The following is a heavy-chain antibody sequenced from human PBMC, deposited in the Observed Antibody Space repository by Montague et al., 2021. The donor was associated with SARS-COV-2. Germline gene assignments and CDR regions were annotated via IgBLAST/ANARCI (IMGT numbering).Heavy chain of an antibody. CDR1: GGTLSSTSFY. V-gene: IGHV4-39*01. D-gene: IGHD3-9*01. CDR3: ARHGPYYEISTGYFRPCYFDH. CDR2: IHYSERP. J-gene: IGHJ4*02. Sequence: SETLSLTCSVSGGTLSSTSFYWGWIRQPPGRGLEWIGTIHYSERPYYNPSLQSRVTISADRSKNRFSLNLGSVTASDTAVYYCARHGPYYEISTGYFRPCYFDHWGQGSLVTVAS.